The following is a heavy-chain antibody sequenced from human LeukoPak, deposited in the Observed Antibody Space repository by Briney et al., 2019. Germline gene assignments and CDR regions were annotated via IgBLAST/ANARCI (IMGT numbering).Heavy chain of an antibody. V-gene: IGHV1-46*01. Sequence: ASVKVSCKASGYTFTSYYMHWVRQAPGQGLEWMGIINPSDGSTSYAQKFQGRVTMTRDMSTSTVYMELSSLRSEDTAVYYCAREYSGYDSTFDYWGQGTLVTVSS. CDR1: GYTFTSYY. CDR2: INPSDGST. J-gene: IGHJ4*02. CDR3: AREYSGYDSTFDY. D-gene: IGHD5-12*01.